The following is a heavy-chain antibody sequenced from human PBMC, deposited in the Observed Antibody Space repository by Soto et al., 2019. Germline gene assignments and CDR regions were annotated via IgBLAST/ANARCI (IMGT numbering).Heavy chain of an antibody. V-gene: IGHV3-23*01. CDR3: AKEEGGPSYGSASGALCY. CDR1: GFTFSSYA. Sequence: GGSLRLSCAASGFTFSSYAMSWVRQAPGKGLECVSTISGSGGTTYYADSVKGRFTISRDNSKNTLYLQMNSLRAEDSAVYYCAKEEGGPSYGSASGALCYWGQGTLVTVSS. CDR2: ISGSGGTT. J-gene: IGHJ4*02. D-gene: IGHD5-18*01.